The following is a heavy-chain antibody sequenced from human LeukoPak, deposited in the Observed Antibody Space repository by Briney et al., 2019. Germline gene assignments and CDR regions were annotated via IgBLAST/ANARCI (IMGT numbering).Heavy chain of an antibody. J-gene: IGHJ4*02. CDR2: TYYRSKWYN. D-gene: IGHD6-19*01. V-gene: IGHV6-1*01. Sequence: SQTLSLTCAISGDSVSSNSAAWNWIRQSPSRGLEWLGRTYYRSKWYNDYAVSVKSRITINPDTSKNQFSLQLNSVTPEDTAVYYCASFRYSSGFRQKGYYFDYWGQGTLVTVSS. CDR1: GDSVSSNSAA. CDR3: ASFRYSSGFRQKGYYFDY.